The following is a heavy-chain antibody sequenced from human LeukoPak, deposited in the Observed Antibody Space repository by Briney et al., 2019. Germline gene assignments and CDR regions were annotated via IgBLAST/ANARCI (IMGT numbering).Heavy chain of an antibody. CDR2: IFYSGST. Sequence: SETLSLTCTVSGGSISGYYWSWIRQPPGKGLEWIGFIFYSGSTNYNPSLKSRVTISVDTSKNQFSLKLSSVTTADTAVYYCARGYDTTVYFFDYWGQGTLVTVS. J-gene: IGHJ4*02. CDR1: GGSISGYY. V-gene: IGHV4-59*01. D-gene: IGHD3-22*01. CDR3: ARGYDTTVYFFDY.